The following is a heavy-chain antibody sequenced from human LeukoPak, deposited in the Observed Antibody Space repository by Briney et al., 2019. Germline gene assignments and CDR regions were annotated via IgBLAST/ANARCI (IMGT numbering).Heavy chain of an antibody. D-gene: IGHD2/OR15-2a*01. CDR2: IDRDGRVQ. Sequence: QPGGSLRLSCTASGFTTHYWLNWVRQSPGKGLEWVANIDRDGRVQHYVDSVEGRFTISRDSAKNSLDLRMHSLRAEDTAVYYCTGGRHKVLSGEYCYYMDVWGKGTTVTVSS. CDR1: GFTTHYW. J-gene: IGHJ6*03. CDR3: TGGRHKVLSGEYCYYMDV. V-gene: IGHV3-7*01.